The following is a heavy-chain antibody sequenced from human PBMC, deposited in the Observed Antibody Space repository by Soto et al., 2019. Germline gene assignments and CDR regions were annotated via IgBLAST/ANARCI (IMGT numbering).Heavy chain of an antibody. CDR2: ISAYNGNT. D-gene: IGHD3-22*01. J-gene: IGHJ4*02. CDR3: ARGGNYYDSTSDFDY. Sequence: GASVKVSCKASGYTFTSYGSSWVRQAPGQGLEWMGYISAYNGNTNYAQKLQGRVTMTTDTSTSTAYMELRSLRSDDTAVYYCARGGNYYDSTSDFDYWGQGTLVTVSS. CDR1: GYTFTSYG. V-gene: IGHV1-18*01.